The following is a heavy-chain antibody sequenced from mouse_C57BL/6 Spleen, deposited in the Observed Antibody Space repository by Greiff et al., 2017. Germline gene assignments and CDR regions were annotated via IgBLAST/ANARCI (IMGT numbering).Heavy chain of an antibody. CDR3: ARWDYGYGVD. V-gene: IGHV1-80*01. D-gene: IGHD2-2*01. CDR1: GSAFSSYW. J-gene: IGHJ3*01. Sequence: QVQLKESGAELVKPGASVKISCKASGSAFSSYWMNWVKQRTGTGLEWIGQIYPGAGDPNYNGKFKGKATLTADKSSSTAYMQLSSLTSEDSAVYFCARWDYGYGVDWGQGTLVTVSA. CDR2: IYPGAGDP.